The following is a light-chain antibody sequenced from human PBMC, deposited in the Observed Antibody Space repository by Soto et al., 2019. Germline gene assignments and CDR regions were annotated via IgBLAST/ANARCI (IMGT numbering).Light chain of an antibody. J-gene: IGKJ4*01. V-gene: IGKV1-9*01. CDR2: EAS. CDR3: QQTRSYPST. CDR1: QDINSY. Sequence: IQLTQSPSSLSASIGYRFTITCRASQDINSYLAWYQQKPGKAPNLLIYEASILQRGVPSRFSGSNSGTDFTLTISSLQAEDFATYYCQQTRSYPSTFGGGTTVDIK.